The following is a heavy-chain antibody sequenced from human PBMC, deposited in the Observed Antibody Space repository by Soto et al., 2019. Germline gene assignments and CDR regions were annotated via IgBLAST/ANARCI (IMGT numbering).Heavy chain of an antibody. CDR3: ARVAGTYYYYGMDV. J-gene: IGHJ6*02. Sequence: GGSLRLSCAASGFTFSSYSMNWVRQAPGKGLEWVSYISSSSSTIYYAVSVKGRFTISRDNAKNSLYLQMNSLRDEDTAVYYCARVAGTYYYYGMDVWGQGTTVTVSS. CDR2: ISSSSSTI. V-gene: IGHV3-48*02. CDR1: GFTFSSYS. D-gene: IGHD6-19*01.